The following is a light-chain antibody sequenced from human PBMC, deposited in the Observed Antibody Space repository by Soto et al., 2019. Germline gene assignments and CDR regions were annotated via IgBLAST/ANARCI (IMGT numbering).Light chain of an antibody. CDR1: QTISSW. Sequence: DIQMTQSPSTLSESVGDRVTITCRASQTISSWLAWYQQKPGKAPKLLIYKASTLKSGVPSRFSGSGSGTESTLTISSLQPDDFATYYCQHYNSYSEAFGQGTKVDIK. CDR2: KAS. CDR3: QHYNSYSEA. J-gene: IGKJ1*01. V-gene: IGKV1-5*03.